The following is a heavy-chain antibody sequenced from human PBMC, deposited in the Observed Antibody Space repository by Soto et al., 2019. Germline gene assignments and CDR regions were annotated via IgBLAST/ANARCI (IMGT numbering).Heavy chain of an antibody. CDR1: GGSISSSSYY. D-gene: IGHD3-3*01. CDR2: IYYSGST. Sequence: SETLSLTCTVSGGSISSSSYYWGWIRQPPGKGLEWIGSIYYSGSTYYNPSLKSRVTISVDTSKNQFSLKLSSVTAADTAVYYCARHGDKNDDFWSGYYRYYGMDVWGQGTTVTVSS. V-gene: IGHV4-39*01. CDR3: ARHGDKNDDFWSGYYRYYGMDV. J-gene: IGHJ6*02.